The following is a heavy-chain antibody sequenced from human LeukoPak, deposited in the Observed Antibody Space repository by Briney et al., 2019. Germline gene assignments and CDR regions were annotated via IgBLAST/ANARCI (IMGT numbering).Heavy chain of an antibody. CDR3: AKDGYYDSSGDDAFDI. CDR2: IDNDGSGT. CDR1: GFTFSSYW. J-gene: IGHJ3*02. Sequence: GGSLRLSCAASGFTFSSYWMHWVRHAPGKGLVWVSRIDNDGSGTSYADSVKGRFTISRDNAKNRLYVQMNSLRAEDTAVYYCAKDGYYDSSGDDAFDIWGQGTMVTVSS. D-gene: IGHD3-22*01. V-gene: IGHV3-74*01.